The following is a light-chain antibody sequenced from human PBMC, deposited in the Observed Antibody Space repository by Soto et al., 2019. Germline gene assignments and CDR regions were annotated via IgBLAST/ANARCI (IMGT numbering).Light chain of an antibody. Sequence: DIQMTQSPSSLSASVGDRVTITCQASQDINKNLNWYQQKPGKAPKLLIYDASNLETGVPSRFSGSGSGTDFTLTLSSLPPEDIATYYCQQYGNLPLMYTFGQGTKLEIK. CDR1: QDINKN. CDR2: DAS. J-gene: IGKJ2*01. V-gene: IGKV1-33*01. CDR3: QQYGNLPLMYT.